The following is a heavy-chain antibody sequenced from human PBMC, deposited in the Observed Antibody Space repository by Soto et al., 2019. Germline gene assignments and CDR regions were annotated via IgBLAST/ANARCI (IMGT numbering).Heavy chain of an antibody. D-gene: IGHD2-21*01. J-gene: IGHJ3*02. CDR1: GFSFTNYP. CDR3: ATDQRGLGIAGYDAFDI. Sequence: EVQLLQSGGGLVQPGGSLRLSCAASGFSFTNYPFNWVRQAPGKGLEWVSTISSGGDITYYAESVKGRFTSSRDNSRNTLYVQMNSLRVDDTAVYYCATDQRGLGIAGYDAFDIWGQGTMVTVSS. V-gene: IGHV3-23*01. CDR2: ISSGGDIT.